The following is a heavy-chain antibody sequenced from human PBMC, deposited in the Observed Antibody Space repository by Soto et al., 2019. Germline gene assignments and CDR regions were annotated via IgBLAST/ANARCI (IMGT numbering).Heavy chain of an antibody. V-gene: IGHV4-31*03. D-gene: IGHD2-15*01. CDR1: GGSISSGGYY. J-gene: IGHJ4*02. CDR3: ARVSRDCSGGSCPWDIWDY. Sequence: QVQLQESGPGLVKPSQTLSLTCTVSGGSISSGGYYWSWIRQHPGKGLEWIVYIYYSGSTYYNPSLKSRVNISVDTSKNQFSLKLSSVTAADTAVYYCARVSRDCSGGSCPWDIWDYWGQGTLVTVSS. CDR2: IYYSGST.